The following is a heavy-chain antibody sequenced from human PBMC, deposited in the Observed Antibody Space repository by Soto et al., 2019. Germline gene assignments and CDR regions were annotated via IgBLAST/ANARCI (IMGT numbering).Heavy chain of an antibody. Sequence: GSLRLSCAASGFSVSTNYMNWVRQAPGKGLEWVSLIYSGGTTHYADSVKGRFTISRDNSKNTLYFQMNSLRAEDTAVYYCARGLDFWSGYYDQYYYGLDVWGQGTTVTVSS. V-gene: IGHV3-53*01. J-gene: IGHJ6*02. CDR2: IYSGGTT. CDR1: GFSVSTNY. D-gene: IGHD3-3*01. CDR3: ARGLDFWSGYYDQYYYGLDV.